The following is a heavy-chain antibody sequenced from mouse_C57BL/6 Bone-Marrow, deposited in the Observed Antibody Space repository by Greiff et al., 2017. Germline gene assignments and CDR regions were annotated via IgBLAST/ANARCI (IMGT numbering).Heavy chain of an antibody. CDR3: ASLRRLFWYFDV. Sequence: QVQLQQPGAELVKPGASVKLSCKASGYTFTSYWMHWVKQRPGQGLEWIGMIHPNSGSTNYNEKFKSKATLTVDKSSSTAYMQLSSLTSEDSAVYYCASLRRLFWYFDVWGTGTTVTVSS. D-gene: IGHD1-1*02. CDR1: GYTFTSYW. J-gene: IGHJ1*03. V-gene: IGHV1-64*01. CDR2: IHPNSGST.